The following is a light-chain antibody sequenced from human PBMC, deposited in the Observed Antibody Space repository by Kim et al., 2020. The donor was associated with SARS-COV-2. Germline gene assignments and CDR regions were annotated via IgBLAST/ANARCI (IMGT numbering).Light chain of an antibody. CDR2: CAS. Sequence: ASIGDRVSYTCRERESVSIYLAWYQQKPGRAPDLLIYCASTLQRGVPSRFSGSGSGTEFSLTIRYLQSEDFATYYCQHYYNYPFTFGPGTKVDIK. CDR1: ESVSIY. V-gene: IGKV1-8*01. J-gene: IGKJ3*01. CDR3: QHYYNYPFT.